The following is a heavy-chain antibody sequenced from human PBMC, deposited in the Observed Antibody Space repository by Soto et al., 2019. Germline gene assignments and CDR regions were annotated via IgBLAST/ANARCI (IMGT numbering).Heavy chain of an antibody. CDR2: IIPIFGTA. D-gene: IGHD3-22*01. V-gene: IGHV1-69*13. CDR3: AQCRSSGYCAFDI. CDR1: GGTFSSYA. J-gene: IGHJ3*02. Sequence: GASVKVSCKASGGTFSSYAISWVRQAPGQGLEWMGGIIPIFGTANYAQKFQGRVTITADESTSTAYMELSSLRSEDTAVYYCAQCRSSGYCAFDIWGQGTMVTVSS.